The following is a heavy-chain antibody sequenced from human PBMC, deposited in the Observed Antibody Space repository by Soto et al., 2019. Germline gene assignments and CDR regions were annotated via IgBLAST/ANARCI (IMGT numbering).Heavy chain of an antibody. D-gene: IGHD1-7*01. Sequence: TLSLTCAISGDSVSSNSAAWNWIRLSPSRGLGWLARTYYRSRWYNDYAVSVRSRITVNPDTSKNQFSLQLTSVTPEDTAVYYCAGTTSHQWYYMDVWGKGTTVTVSS. CDR2: TYYRSRWYN. J-gene: IGHJ6*03. V-gene: IGHV6-1*01. CDR1: GDSVSSNSAA. CDR3: AGTTSHQWYYMDV.